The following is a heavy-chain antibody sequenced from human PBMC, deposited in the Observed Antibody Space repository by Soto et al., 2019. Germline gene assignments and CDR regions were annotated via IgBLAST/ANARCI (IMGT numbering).Heavy chain of an antibody. CDR1: GFTFSSYA. CDR2: ISYDGSNK. J-gene: IGHJ3*02. D-gene: IGHD6-19*01. CDR3: ARASQWLVLFGAFDI. V-gene: IGHV3-30-3*01. Sequence: GGSLRLSCAASGFTFSSYAMHWVRQAPGKGLEWVAVISYDGSNKYYADSVKGRFTISRDNSKNTLYLQMNSLRAEDTAVYYCARASQWLVLFGAFDIWGQGTMVTVSS.